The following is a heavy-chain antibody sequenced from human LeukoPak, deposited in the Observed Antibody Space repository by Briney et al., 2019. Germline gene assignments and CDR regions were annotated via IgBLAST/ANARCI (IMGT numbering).Heavy chain of an antibody. V-gene: IGHV1-69*05. CDR2: LIPIFGTA. CDR1: GGTFSSYA. J-gene: IGHJ4*02. Sequence: SVKVSCKASGGTFSSYAISWVRQAPGQGLEWMGRLIPIFGTANCAQKFQGRVTITTDESTSTAYMELSSLRSEDAAVYYCALWKYDYVWGSYPQGDYWGQGTLVTVSS. D-gene: IGHD3-16*02. CDR3: ALWKYDYVWGSYPQGDY.